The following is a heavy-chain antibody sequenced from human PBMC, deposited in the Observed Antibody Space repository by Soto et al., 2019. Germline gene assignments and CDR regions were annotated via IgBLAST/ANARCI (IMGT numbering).Heavy chain of an antibody. CDR2: INHSGST. J-gene: IGHJ4*02. V-gene: IGHV4-34*01. Sequence: SETLSLTCAVYGGSFSGYYWSWIRQPPGKGLEWIGEINHSGSTNYNPSLKSRVTISVDTPKNQFSLKLSSVTAADTAVYYCARSSAAIMITFGGVIANKYYFDYWGQGTLVTVSS. D-gene: IGHD3-16*01. CDR3: ARSSAAIMITFGGVIANKYYFDY. CDR1: GGSFSGYY.